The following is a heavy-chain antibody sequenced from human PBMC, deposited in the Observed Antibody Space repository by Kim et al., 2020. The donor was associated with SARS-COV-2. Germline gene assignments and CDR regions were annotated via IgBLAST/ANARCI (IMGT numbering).Heavy chain of an antibody. Sequence: GGSLRLSCAASGFTFSSYGMHWVRQAPGKGLEWVAVIWYDGSNKYYADSVKGRFTISRDNSKNTLYLQMNSLRAEDTAVYYCARVEVSYYYDSSGYKDQAYGMDVWGQGTTVTVSS. J-gene: IGHJ6*02. CDR3: ARVEVSYYYDSSGYKDQAYGMDV. CDR2: IWYDGSNK. CDR1: GFTFSSYG. D-gene: IGHD3-22*01. V-gene: IGHV3-33*01.